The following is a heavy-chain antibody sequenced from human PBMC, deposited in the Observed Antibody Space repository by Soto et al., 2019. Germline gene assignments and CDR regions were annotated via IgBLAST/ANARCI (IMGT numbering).Heavy chain of an antibody. CDR1: GDTFMYYA. Sequence: QVQLVQSGAEVRKPGSSVKVSCKASGDTFMYYAFTWVRQAPGQGLEWVGQAIPVFGTTNHAQKFQGSVTFTADEATSTAYMELSSLRFEDTAVYFCARTYIAASRPTASDLWGQGTMVIVSS. V-gene: IGHV1-69*01. CDR3: ARTYIAASRPTASDL. J-gene: IGHJ3*01. CDR2: AIPVFGTT. D-gene: IGHD6-13*01.